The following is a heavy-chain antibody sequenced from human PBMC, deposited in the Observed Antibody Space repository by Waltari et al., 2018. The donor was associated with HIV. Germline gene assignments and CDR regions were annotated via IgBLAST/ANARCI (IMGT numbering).Heavy chain of an antibody. Sequence: EVQLLESGGGLVQPGGSLRLSCAASGFTFSSYAMSWVRQAPGKGLGWVSGISGSGGSTYCADAGRGWFTISRDNSKNTLYLQMNSLRAEDTAVYYCAKGGIVVVVAAFNWFDPWGQGTLVTVSS. D-gene: IGHD2-15*01. CDR2: ISGSGGST. V-gene: IGHV3-23*01. CDR1: GFTFSSYA. CDR3: AKGGIVVVVAAFNWFDP. J-gene: IGHJ5*02.